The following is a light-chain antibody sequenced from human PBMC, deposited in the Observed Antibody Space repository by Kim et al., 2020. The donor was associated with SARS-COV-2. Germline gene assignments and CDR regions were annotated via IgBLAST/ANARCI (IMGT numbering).Light chain of an antibody. CDR3: NSRDSSGNHWV. Sequence: ALGQTVRMTCQGDSLRSYYASCYQQKPGQAPVLVIYGKNNRPSGIPDRFSGCSSGNTASLTITGAQAEDEADYYCNSRDSSGNHWVFGGGTQLTVL. V-gene: IGLV3-19*01. CDR2: GKN. J-gene: IGLJ3*02. CDR1: SLRSYY.